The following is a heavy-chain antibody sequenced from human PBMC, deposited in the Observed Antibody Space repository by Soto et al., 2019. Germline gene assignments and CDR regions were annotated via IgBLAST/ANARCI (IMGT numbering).Heavy chain of an antibody. D-gene: IGHD1-26*01. J-gene: IGHJ5*02. Sequence: QVQLVQSGAEVKKPGASVKVSCKASGYTFTSYGISWVRQAHGQGLEWMGRISAYNGNTNYAQKLQGRVTMTTDTYTSTAYIELRNLRSDDTAVYYCARVVGALGHWFDPWGQGTLVTVAS. CDR2: ISAYNGNT. V-gene: IGHV1-18*01. CDR1: GYTFTSYG. CDR3: ARVVGALGHWFDP.